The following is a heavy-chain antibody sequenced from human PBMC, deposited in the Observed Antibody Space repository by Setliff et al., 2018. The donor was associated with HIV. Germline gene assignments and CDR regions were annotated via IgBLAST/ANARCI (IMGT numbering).Heavy chain of an antibody. J-gene: IGHJ4*02. V-gene: IGHV4-39*07. Sequence: SETLSLTCAVSGVTFSSNNYYWGWIRQPPGKGLEWIGTVFYSGSTSYSPPLKSRVTISVDTSKNQFSLKLKSVTAADTALYYCAAWGPRYSYAPYFFDSWGQGALVTVSS. D-gene: IGHD5-18*01. CDR2: VFYSGST. CDR1: GVTFSSNNYY. CDR3: AAWGPRYSYAPYFFDS.